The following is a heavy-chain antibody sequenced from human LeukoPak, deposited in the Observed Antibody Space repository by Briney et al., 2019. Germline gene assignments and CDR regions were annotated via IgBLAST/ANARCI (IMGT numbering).Heavy chain of an antibody. CDR1: GGSISSYY. CDR3: ARHVKIGRRGYYDSSGYPNFDY. J-gene: IGHJ4*02. Sequence: SETLSLTCTVSGGSISSYYWSWIRQPPGKGLEWIGYIYYSWSTNYNPSLKSRVTIQVDPSKNQFSLKLSSVTAADTAVYYWARHVKIGRRGYYDSSGYPNFDYWGQGTLVTVSS. CDR2: IYYSWST. V-gene: IGHV4-59*08. D-gene: IGHD3-22*01.